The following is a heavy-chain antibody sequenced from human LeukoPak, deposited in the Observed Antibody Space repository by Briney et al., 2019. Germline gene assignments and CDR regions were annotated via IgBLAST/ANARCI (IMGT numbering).Heavy chain of an antibody. CDR1: GYTFTSYG. Sequence: ASVKVSCKASGYTFTSYGISWVRQAPGQGLEWMGWISAYNGNTNYAQKLQGRVTMTTDTSTSTAYMELRSLRSDDTAVYYCARDPGDIVVVVAATLLDYWGQGTLVTVSS. J-gene: IGHJ4*02. V-gene: IGHV1-18*01. CDR2: ISAYNGNT. CDR3: ARDPGDIVVVVAATLLDY. D-gene: IGHD2-15*01.